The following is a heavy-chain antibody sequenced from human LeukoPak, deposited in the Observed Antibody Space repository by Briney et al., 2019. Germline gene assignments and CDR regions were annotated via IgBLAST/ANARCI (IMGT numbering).Heavy chain of an antibody. D-gene: IGHD1-26*01. CDR3: AKDGIVGPTREFDY. Sequence: GGSLRLSCAASGFTFSNYAMSWVRQAPGKGLEWVPTISGSGSVTHYEDSVKGRFTISRDNSKNMMYVQMNSLRGEDTAVYFCAKDGIVGPTREFDYWGQGTLVTVSS. CDR2: ISGSGSVT. J-gene: IGHJ4*02. V-gene: IGHV3-23*01. CDR1: GFTFSNYA.